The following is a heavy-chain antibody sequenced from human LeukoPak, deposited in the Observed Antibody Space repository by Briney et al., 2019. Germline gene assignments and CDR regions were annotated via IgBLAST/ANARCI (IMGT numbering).Heavy chain of an antibody. V-gene: IGHV1-18*01. CDR3: ARGGSSGWSKYYYYYYGMDV. CDR2: ISAYNGNT. J-gene: IGHJ6*02. D-gene: IGHD6-19*01. Sequence: GASVKVSCKASGYTFTSYGISWVRQAPGQGLEWMGWISAYNGNTNYAQKLQGRVTMTTDTSTSTAYMELRSLRSDDTAVYYCARGGSSGWSKYYYYYYGMDVWGQGTTVTVSS. CDR1: GYTFTSYG.